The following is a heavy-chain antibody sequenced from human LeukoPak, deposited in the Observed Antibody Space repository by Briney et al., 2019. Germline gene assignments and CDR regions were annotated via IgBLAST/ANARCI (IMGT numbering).Heavy chain of an antibody. Sequence: PGGSLRLSCAASGFTFSSFAMSWVRQAPGKGLEWVSNISGSGRGGRTHYADSVKGRFTISRDNSKNSLYLQMNSLRAEDTAIYYCAKSGLNRFDYWGQGTLVTVSS. D-gene: IGHD2-15*01. J-gene: IGHJ4*02. CDR1: GFTFSSFA. CDR2: ISGSGRGGRT. CDR3: AKSGLNRFDY. V-gene: IGHV3-23*01.